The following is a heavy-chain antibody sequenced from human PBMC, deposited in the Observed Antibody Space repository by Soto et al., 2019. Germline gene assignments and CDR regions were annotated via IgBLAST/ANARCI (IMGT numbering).Heavy chain of an antibody. CDR2: IYYSGST. Sequence: SETLSLTCSVSGGSVSSDNSYWSWIRHPPGKGLEWIGYIYYSGSTDYNPSLKSRVSISRDTSKNQFSLKLNSMTAADTAVYYCAKSPGMYYYDSSGSYQYDYWGQGSLVTVSS. D-gene: IGHD3-22*01. CDR1: GGSVSSDNSY. CDR3: AKSPGMYYYDSSGSYQYDY. V-gene: IGHV4-61*01. J-gene: IGHJ4*02.